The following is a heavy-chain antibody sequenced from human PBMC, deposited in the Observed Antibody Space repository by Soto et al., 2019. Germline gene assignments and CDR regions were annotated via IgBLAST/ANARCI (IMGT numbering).Heavy chain of an antibody. CDR3: ARVDYGDYDGYFDY. V-gene: IGHV1-2*04. J-gene: IGHJ4*02. CDR1: GYTFTDYY. Sequence: QVQLVQSGAEVKKPGASVKVSCKASGYTFTDYYMYWVRQAPGQGLEWMGWINPNSGGTKYAQKFQGWVTMTRDPSISTAYMELSRLRSDDTAVYYCARVDYGDYDGYFDYWGQGTLVTVSS. D-gene: IGHD4-17*01. CDR2: INPNSGGT.